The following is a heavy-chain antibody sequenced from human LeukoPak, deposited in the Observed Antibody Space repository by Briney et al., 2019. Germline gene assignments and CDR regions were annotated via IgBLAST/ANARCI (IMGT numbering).Heavy chain of an antibody. CDR1: GYTFTGYY. D-gene: IGHD3-10*01. CDR3: ARDYYYGSGSYYNSIDY. J-gene: IGHJ4*02. CDR2: INPNSGGT. V-gene: IGHV1-2*02. Sequence: ASVKVSCKASGYTFTGYYMHWVRQAPGQGLEWMGWINPNSGGTNYAQKFQGRVTMTRDTSISTAYMELSRLRSDDTAVYYCARDYYYGSGSYYNSIDYWGQGTLVTVSS.